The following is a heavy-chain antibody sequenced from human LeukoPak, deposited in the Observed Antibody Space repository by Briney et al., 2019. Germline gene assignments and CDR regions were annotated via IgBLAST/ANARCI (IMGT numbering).Heavy chain of an antibody. V-gene: IGHV1-2*02. Sequence: ASVKVSCKASGYTLTGYYLHWVRQAPGQGLEWMGWISPNSGGTNYAQKFQGRVTMTRDTSISTAYMELSRLRSDDTAVYYCARDSAQALYYYDSGGYYYFDYWGQGTLVTVSS. CDR3: ARDSAQALYYYDSGGYYYFDY. CDR1: GYTLTGYY. D-gene: IGHD3-22*01. J-gene: IGHJ4*02. CDR2: ISPNSGGT.